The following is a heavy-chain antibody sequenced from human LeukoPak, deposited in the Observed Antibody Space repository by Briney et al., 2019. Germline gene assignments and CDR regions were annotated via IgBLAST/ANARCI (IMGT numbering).Heavy chain of an antibody. CDR2: ISGSGFT. J-gene: IGHJ4*02. V-gene: IGHV3-23*01. CDR1: GFTFSSYA. CDR3: ATVTYYYDSSGPYSDY. Sequence: GGSPRLSCAASGFTFSSYAMSWVRQAPGKGLEWVSAISGSGFTYYADSVKGRFTISRDNSKNTLYLQMNSLRAEDTAVYYCATVTYYYDSSGPYSDYWGQGTLVTVSS. D-gene: IGHD3-22*01.